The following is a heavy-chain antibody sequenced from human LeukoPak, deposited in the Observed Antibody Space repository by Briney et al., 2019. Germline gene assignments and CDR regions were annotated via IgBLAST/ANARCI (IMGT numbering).Heavy chain of an antibody. D-gene: IGHD5-18*01. V-gene: IGHV1-2*02. CDR1: GYTFTGYY. CDR3: ARGPFRNVDIAMVASRFDP. Sequence: ASVKVSCKASGYTFTGYYLHWVRQAPGQGLEWMGWINPNSGDVNYAQKFQDRVTMTRDTSITTAYMELSRLRSDDTAVYYCARGPFRNVDIAMVASRFDPWGHGTLVTVSS. CDR2: INPNSGDV. J-gene: IGHJ5*02.